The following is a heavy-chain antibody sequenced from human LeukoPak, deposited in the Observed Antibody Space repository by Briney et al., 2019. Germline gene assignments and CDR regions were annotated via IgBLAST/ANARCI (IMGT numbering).Heavy chain of an antibody. J-gene: IGHJ4*02. CDR3: ARERYDFWSGYFDY. Sequence: PGGSLRLSCAASGFTFSTYWMSWVRQAPGKGLEWVSVIYSGGSTYYADSVKGRFTISRDNSKNTLYLQMNSLRAEDTAVYYCARERYDFWSGYFDYWGQGTLVTVSS. CDR1: GFTFSTYW. CDR2: IYSGGST. V-gene: IGHV3-53*01. D-gene: IGHD3-3*01.